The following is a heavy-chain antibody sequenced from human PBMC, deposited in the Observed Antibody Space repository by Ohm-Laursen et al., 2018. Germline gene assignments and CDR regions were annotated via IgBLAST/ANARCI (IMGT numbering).Heavy chain of an antibody. D-gene: IGHD3-16*01. V-gene: IGHV3-7*03. CDR1: GFTVNNYW. CDR3: ARDLGALDYYYYGMDV. J-gene: IGHJ6*02. CDR2: IKQDGSQK. Sequence: SLRLSCAASGFTVNNYWMSWVRQAPGKGLEWVANIKQDGSQKNYVESVKGRFTISRDNANNFLYLQMNSLRAEDTAVYYCARDLGALDYYYYGMDVWGQGTTVTVSS.